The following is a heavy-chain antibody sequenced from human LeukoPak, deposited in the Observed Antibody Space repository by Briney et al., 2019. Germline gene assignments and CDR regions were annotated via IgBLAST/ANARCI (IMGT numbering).Heavy chain of an antibody. Sequence: TPSETLSLTCAVSGGSFSGYYWTWIRQPPGKGLEWIGEINHSGRTNYNPSLKSRVIMSVDTSKNQFSLKLSSVTAADTAVYYCARGTGCTGGSCSYYGMDVWGQGTTVTVSS. CDR3: ARGTGCTGGSCSYYGMDV. J-gene: IGHJ6*02. D-gene: IGHD2-15*01. CDR2: INHSGRT. CDR1: GGSFSGYY. V-gene: IGHV4-34*01.